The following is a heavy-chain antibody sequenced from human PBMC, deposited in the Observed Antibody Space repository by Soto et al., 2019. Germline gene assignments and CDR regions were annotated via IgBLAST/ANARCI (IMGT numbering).Heavy chain of an antibody. D-gene: IGHD4-17*01. CDR3: ARAVYGEPPVSRDYYYYYMDV. V-gene: IGHV4-34*01. CDR1: GGSFSGYY. CDR2: INHSGST. Sequence: ASETLSLTCAVYGGSFSGYYWSWIRQPPGKGLEWIGEINHSGSTNYNPSLKSRVTISVDTSKNQFSLKLSSVTAADTAVYYCARAVYGEPPVSRDYYYYYMDVWGKGTTVTVSS. J-gene: IGHJ6*03.